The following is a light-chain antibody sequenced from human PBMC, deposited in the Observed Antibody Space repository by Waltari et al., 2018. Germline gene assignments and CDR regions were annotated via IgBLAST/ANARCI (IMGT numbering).Light chain of an antibody. CDR1: ASNIGNNV. Sequence: QSVLPQPPSASGTPGQGVTISCSGGASNIGNNVLNWYQQVPGKAPKLLIYRSDRRPAGVPDRFSGSKSGTSASLAISGLQSEDEADYYCAAWDDSLNGRWVFGGGTKVTVL. V-gene: IGLV1-44*01. J-gene: IGLJ3*02. CDR3: AAWDDSLNGRWV. CDR2: RSD.